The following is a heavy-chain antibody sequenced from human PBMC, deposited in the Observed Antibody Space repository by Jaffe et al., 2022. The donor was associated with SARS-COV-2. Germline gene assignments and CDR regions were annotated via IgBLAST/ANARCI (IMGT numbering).Heavy chain of an antibody. D-gene: IGHD3-16*01. V-gene: IGHV3-48*02. Sequence: EVQLVESGGGLVQPGGSLRLSCAASGFTFSPYTMGWVRQAPGKGLEWVSYLSGDSYIVNYADSVKGRFTISRDNAKNSLYLQMNSLRDEDTAVYYCARDLGASRGRPFDYWGQGTLVTVSS. CDR2: LSGDSYIV. CDR3: ARDLGASRGRPFDY. CDR1: GFTFSPYT. J-gene: IGHJ4*02.